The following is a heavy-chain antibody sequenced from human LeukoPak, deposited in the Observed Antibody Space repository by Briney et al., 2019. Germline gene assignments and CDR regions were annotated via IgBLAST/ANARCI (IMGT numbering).Heavy chain of an antibody. J-gene: IGHJ4*02. CDR2: ITGSGSSK. Sequence: GGSLRLSCAASGFSISPYSMHWVRQAPGKGLEWVSYITGSGSSKYYADSVKGRFTISRDNAKNSLYLQMNSLRDEDTAVYYCARARWVNGLYYFDYWGQGTLVTVSS. CDR3: ARARWVNGLYYFDY. D-gene: IGHD2-8*01. CDR1: GFSISPYS. V-gene: IGHV3-48*02.